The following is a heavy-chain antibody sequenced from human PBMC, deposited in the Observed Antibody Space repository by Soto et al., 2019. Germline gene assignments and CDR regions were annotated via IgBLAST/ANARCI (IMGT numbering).Heavy chain of an antibody. V-gene: IGHV3-23*01. J-gene: IGHJ4*02. D-gene: IGHD5-12*01. CDR3: NSDIVASIDY. CDR1: RFIFNTYV. CDR2: LSGSGDST. Sequence: EVQLLESGGGLVQPGGSLRLSCVASRFIFNTYVMSWVRQAPGKGLEWVSSLSGSGDSTYYADSVKGRFTISRDTSKKTLYLQMNSLRAEDTAVYYCNSDIVASIDYWGQGTLVTVSS.